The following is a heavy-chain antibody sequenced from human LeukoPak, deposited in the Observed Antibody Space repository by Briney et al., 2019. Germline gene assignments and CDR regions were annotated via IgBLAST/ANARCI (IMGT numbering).Heavy chain of an antibody. J-gene: IGHJ4*02. CDR2: ISASGYST. Sequence: GGSLRLSCAASGFTFSSYAMSWVRQAPGKGLEWVSAISASGYSTYYADSVKGRFTISRDNSKKTLYVQMNSLRDGDTAIFYCAKDVYNWNFYFDYWGQGTLVTVSS. CDR3: AKDVYNWNFYFDY. CDR1: GFTFSSYA. V-gene: IGHV3-23*01. D-gene: IGHD1-7*01.